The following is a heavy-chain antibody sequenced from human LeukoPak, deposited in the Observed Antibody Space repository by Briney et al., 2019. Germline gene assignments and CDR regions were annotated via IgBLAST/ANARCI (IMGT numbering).Heavy chain of an antibody. Sequence: PGGSLRLSCAASGFTFSSYEMNWVRQAPGKGLEWVSYISSSGSTIYYADSVKGRFTISRDNAKNSLYLQMNSLRAEDTAVYYCARTEQSWIQLWSPTPYFDYWGQGTLVTVSS. CDR3: ARTEQSWIQLWSPTPYFDY. CDR1: GFTFSSYE. J-gene: IGHJ4*02. CDR2: ISSSGSTI. V-gene: IGHV3-48*03. D-gene: IGHD5-18*01.